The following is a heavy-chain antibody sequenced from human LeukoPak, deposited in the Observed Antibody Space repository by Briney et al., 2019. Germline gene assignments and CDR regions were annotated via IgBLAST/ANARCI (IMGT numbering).Heavy chain of an antibody. Sequence: ASVKVSCKASGYTFIAYYIHWVRQAPGQGLEWMGILNPNGGSATYAPTFQGRVTMTRDTSTSTVHLQVSSLRSDDTAVYYCARGLRNDFGDLWGQGTLVTVSS. V-gene: IGHV1-46*01. D-gene: IGHD4-17*01. CDR3: ARGLRNDFGDL. CDR1: GYTFIAYY. J-gene: IGHJ5*02. CDR2: LNPNGGSA.